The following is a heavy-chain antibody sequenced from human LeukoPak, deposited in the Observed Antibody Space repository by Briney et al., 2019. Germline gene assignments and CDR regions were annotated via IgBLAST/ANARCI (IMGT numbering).Heavy chain of an antibody. CDR2: IKKTGSET. J-gene: IGHJ4*02. D-gene: IGHD3-3*01. CDR3: ARGEGSSYYDFWSGYPTTYYFDY. Sequence: GGSLRLSCAASGFTFSHFWMSWVRLAPGKGLEWVAYIKKTGSETYYVDSVKGRFTITRDNTRNSLYLQMNSLRAEDTAVYYCARGEGSSYYDFWSGYPTTYYFDYWGQGTLVTVSS. CDR1: GFTFSHFW. V-gene: IGHV3-7*01.